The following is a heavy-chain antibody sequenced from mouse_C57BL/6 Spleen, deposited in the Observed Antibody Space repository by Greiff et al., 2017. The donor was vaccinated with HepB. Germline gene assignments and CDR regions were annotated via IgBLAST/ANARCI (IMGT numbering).Heavy chain of an antibody. CDR1: GFTFSDYG. Sequence: EVQVVESGGGLVKPGGSLKLSCAASGFTFSDYGMHWVRQAPEKGLEWVAYISSGSSTIYYADTVKGRFTISRDNAKNTLFLQMTSLRSEDTAMYYCAREGGDYGYYAMDYWGQGTSVTVSS. V-gene: IGHV5-17*01. CDR3: AREGGDYGYYAMDY. J-gene: IGHJ4*01. D-gene: IGHD2-13*01. CDR2: ISSGSSTI.